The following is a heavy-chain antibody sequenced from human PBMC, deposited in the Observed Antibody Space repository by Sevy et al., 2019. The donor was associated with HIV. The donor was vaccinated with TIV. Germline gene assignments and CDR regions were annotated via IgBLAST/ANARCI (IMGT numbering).Heavy chain of an antibody. Sequence: GGSLRLSCAAPGFTFSSYDMHWVRQAPGKGLEWVAVISYDGSNKFYLDSVKGRFTISRDNSKSTLYLQLSSLRAEDTAVYYCARFALTFGGDPYDKHYFMDVWGKGTTVTVSS. J-gene: IGHJ6*03. V-gene: IGHV3-30*03. D-gene: IGHD3-16*01. CDR2: ISYDGSNK. CDR1: GFTFSSYD. CDR3: ARFALTFGGDPYDKHYFMDV.